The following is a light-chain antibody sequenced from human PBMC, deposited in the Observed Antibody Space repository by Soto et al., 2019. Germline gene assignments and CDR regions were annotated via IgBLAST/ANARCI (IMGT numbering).Light chain of an antibody. CDR3: SSYTISSTYV. J-gene: IGLJ1*01. V-gene: IGLV2-14*03. CDR2: DVT. Sequence: QSVLAQPASVSGSPGQSITISCTGTASDVGGYHYVSWYQQYPGKAPKLMIYDVTNRPSGVSDRFSGSKSGNTASLTISGLQAEDEADYYCSSYTISSTYVFGTGPKVTVL. CDR1: ASDVGGYHY.